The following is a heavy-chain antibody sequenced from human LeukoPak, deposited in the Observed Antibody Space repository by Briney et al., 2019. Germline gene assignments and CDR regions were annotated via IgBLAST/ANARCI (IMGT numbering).Heavy chain of an antibody. CDR3: ARDALRYYYYDSSGYYWSPFDY. D-gene: IGHD3-22*01. CDR1: GFTFSSYW. Sequence: GGSLRLSCAASGFTFSSYWMSWVRQAPGKGLEWVANINQDGSEKYYVDSVKSRFTISRDNAKNPLYLQMNSLRAEDTAVYYCARDALRYYYYDSSGYYWSPFDYWGQGTLVTVSS. CDR2: INQDGSEK. V-gene: IGHV3-7*01. J-gene: IGHJ4*02.